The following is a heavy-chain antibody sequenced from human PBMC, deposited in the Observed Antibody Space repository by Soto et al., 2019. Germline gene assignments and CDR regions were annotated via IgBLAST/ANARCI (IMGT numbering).Heavy chain of an antibody. Sequence: ASVKVSCKASGYTFTSYYMHWVRQAPGQGLEWMGIINPSGGSTSYAQKFQGRVTMTRDTSTSTVYMGLSSLRSEDTAVYYCARDRPHRGQPNAFDIWGQGTMVTVSS. CDR2: INPSGGST. CDR1: GYTFTSYY. D-gene: IGHD1-26*01. V-gene: IGHV1-46*01. J-gene: IGHJ3*02. CDR3: ARDRPHRGQPNAFDI.